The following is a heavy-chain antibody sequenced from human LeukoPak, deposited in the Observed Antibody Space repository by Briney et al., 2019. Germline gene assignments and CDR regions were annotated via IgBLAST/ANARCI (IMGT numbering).Heavy chain of an antibody. Sequence: SETLSLTCAVYGGSFSGYYWSWIRQPPGKGLEWIAEINNGGRTNYNPSLESRVTISVDTSKNQFSLNVRSVTAADTAVYYGARVMWFGDLSQSVFDYWGQGSLVTVSS. D-gene: IGHD3-10*01. CDR2: INNGGRT. V-gene: IGHV4-34*01. J-gene: IGHJ4*02. CDR1: GGSFSGYY. CDR3: ARVMWFGDLSQSVFDY.